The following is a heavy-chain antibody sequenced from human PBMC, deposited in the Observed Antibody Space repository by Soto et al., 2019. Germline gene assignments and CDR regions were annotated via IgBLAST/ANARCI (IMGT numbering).Heavy chain of an antibody. CDR3: ARGVVVVAATVRYYYYYMDV. CDR2: INAGNGNT. D-gene: IGHD2-15*01. V-gene: IGHV1-3*01. J-gene: IGHJ6*03. CDR1: GYTFTSYA. Sequence: GASVKVSCKASGYTFTSYAMHWVRQAPGQRLEWMGWINAGNGNTKYSQKFQGRVTITRDTSASTAYMELSSLRSEDTTVYYCARGVVVVAATVRYYYYYMDVWGKGTTVTVSS.